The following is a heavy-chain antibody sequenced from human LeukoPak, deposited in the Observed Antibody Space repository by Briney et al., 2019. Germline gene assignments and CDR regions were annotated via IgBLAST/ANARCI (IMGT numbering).Heavy chain of an antibody. V-gene: IGHV4-34*01. CDR3: ARRRLSSSWYYFDY. CDR1: GGSFSVYY. CDR2: INHSGST. D-gene: IGHD6-13*01. Sequence: SETLSLTYAVYGGSFSVYYWSWIPQPPGKGLEWIGEINHSGSTNYNPSLKSRVTISVDTSKNQFSLKLSSVTAADTAVYYCARRRLSSSWYYFDYWGQGTLVTVSS. J-gene: IGHJ4*02.